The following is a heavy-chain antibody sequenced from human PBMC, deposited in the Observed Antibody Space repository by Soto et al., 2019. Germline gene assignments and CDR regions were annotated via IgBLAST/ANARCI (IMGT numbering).Heavy chain of an antibody. CDR1: GFSLTTSGVG. J-gene: IGHJ4*02. CDR2: IYCDDDK. V-gene: IGHV2-5*02. CDR3: AHRILRTVFGLVTTTAIYFDF. D-gene: IGHD3-3*01. Sequence: QITLNESGPTVVKPAETLTLTCTFSGFSLTTSGVGVGWIRQSPGKAPEWLALIYCDDDKRYSASLKSRLTITKDTSKNQVALTMASVDPADTATYYCAHRILRTVFGLVTTTAIYFDFWGQGTPVVVSS.